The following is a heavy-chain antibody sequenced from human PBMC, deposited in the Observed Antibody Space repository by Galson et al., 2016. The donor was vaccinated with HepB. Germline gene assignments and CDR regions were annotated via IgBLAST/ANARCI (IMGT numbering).Heavy chain of an antibody. V-gene: IGHV2-70*01. J-gene: IGHJ5*02. Sequence: IRQPPGRALEWLALIDWADVKYYSASLRTRLTISNDSSKNQVVLTMFNMDPVDTATYYCARIRCGGYYFSYFDPWGQGTLVTVSS. D-gene: IGHD3-3*01. CDR2: IDWADVK. CDR3: ARIRCGGYYFSYFDP.